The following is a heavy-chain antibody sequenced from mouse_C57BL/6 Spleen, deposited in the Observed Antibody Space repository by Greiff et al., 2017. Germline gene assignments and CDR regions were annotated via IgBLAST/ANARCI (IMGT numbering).Heavy chain of an antibody. CDR1: GYTFTDHT. J-gene: IGHJ1*03. CDR3: AMDYYYGSSRYFDV. Sequence: VKLMESDAELVKPGASVKISCKVSGYTFTDHTIHWMKQRPEQGLEWIGYIYPRDGSTKYNEKFKGKATLTADKSSSTAYMQLNSLTSEDSAVYFCAMDYYYGSSRYFDVWGTGTTVTVSS. CDR2: IYPRDGST. D-gene: IGHD1-1*01. V-gene: IGHV1-78*01.